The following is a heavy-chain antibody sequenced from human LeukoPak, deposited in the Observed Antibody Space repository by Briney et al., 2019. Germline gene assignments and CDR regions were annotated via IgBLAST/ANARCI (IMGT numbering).Heavy chain of an antibody. CDR2: IWYDGTNK. CDR3: ARDRVGATDYFDY. CDR1: GFTFSSYG. Sequence: TGGSLRLSCVASGFTFSSYGMHWVRQAPGKGLEWVAVIWYDGTNKYYADFVKGRFTISRDNSKNTLYLQMNSLRAEDTAVYYCARDRVGATDYFDYWGQGTLVTVSS. V-gene: IGHV3-33*01. J-gene: IGHJ4*02. D-gene: IGHD1-26*01.